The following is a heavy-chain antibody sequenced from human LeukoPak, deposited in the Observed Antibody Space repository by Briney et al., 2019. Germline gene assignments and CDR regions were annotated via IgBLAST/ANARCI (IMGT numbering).Heavy chain of an antibody. V-gene: IGHV4-59*01. Sequence: SETLSLTCTVSGGSISSYYWSWIRQPPGKGLEWIGHIYYSGSTNYNPSLKSRVTILVDTSKNQFSLKLSSVTAADTAVYYCARVVPAAMDYYYYGMDVWGQGTTVTVSS. D-gene: IGHD2-2*01. J-gene: IGHJ6*02. CDR3: ARVVPAAMDYYYYGMDV. CDR1: GGSISSYY. CDR2: IYYSGST.